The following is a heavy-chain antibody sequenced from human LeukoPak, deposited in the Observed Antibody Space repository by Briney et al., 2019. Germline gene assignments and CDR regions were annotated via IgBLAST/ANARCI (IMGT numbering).Heavy chain of an antibody. CDR2: ISSTAYTI. CDR1: GFTFSDSY. J-gene: IGHJ4*02. Sequence: GGSLRLSCAASGFTFSDSYMTWIRQAPGKGLEWVSYISSTAYTIFYADSVKGRFTISRDNAKNSLYLQMNSLRAEDTAVYYCARAPRYSGSYYDFDYWGQGTLVTVSS. V-gene: IGHV3-11*01. D-gene: IGHD1-26*01. CDR3: ARAPRYSGSYYDFDY.